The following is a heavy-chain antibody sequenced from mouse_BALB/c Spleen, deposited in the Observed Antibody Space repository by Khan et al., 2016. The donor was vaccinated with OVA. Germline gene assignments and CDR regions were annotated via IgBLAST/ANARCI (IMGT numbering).Heavy chain of an antibody. CDR1: GYSFTSYL. CDR2: IYPGNSDT. Sequence: VQLQQSGTVLARPGASVKMSCKASGYSFTSYLIHWVKQRPGQGLEWIGDIYPGNSDTTYNQKIKDKAKLTAGTSANTAHMELSSLTNEDSAVYYCARGGYSSFAYWGQGTLVTVSA. V-gene: IGHV1-5*01. D-gene: IGHD1-3*01. CDR3: ARGGYSSFAY. J-gene: IGHJ3*01.